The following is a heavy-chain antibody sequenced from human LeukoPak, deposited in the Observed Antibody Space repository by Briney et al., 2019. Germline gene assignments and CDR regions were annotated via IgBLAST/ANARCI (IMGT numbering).Heavy chain of an antibody. CDR1: GGPISSYY. V-gene: IGHV4-59*01. Sequence: NHSETLSLTCSVSGGPISSYYWSWIRQPPGKGLEWIGNIYYSGSTNYNPSLKSRVTISVDTSKNQFSLKLSSVTAADTAVYYCARSYDSSGYYFDYWGQGTLVTVSS. J-gene: IGHJ4*02. D-gene: IGHD3-22*01. CDR3: ARSYDSSGYYFDY. CDR2: IYYSGST.